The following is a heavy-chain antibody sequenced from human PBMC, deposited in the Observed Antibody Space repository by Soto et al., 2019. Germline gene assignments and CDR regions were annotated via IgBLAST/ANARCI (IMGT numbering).Heavy chain of an antibody. CDR2: IIPIFGTA. Sequence: SVKVSCRASGGTFSSYAISWVRQAPGQGLEWMGGIIPIFGTANYAQKFQGRVTITADESTSTAYMELSSLRSEDTAVYYCASGRSYDNPYGMDVWGQGTTVTVSS. CDR1: GGTFSSYA. CDR3: ASGRSYDNPYGMDV. D-gene: IGHD3-9*01. J-gene: IGHJ6*02. V-gene: IGHV1-69*13.